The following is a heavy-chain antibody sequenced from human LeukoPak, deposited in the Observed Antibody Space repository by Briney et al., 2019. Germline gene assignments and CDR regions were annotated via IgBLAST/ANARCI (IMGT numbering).Heavy chain of an antibody. CDR3: ARLRYTYGKNFDY. CDR2: IQQDGSEK. V-gene: IGHV3-7*01. D-gene: IGHD5-18*01. CDR1: GFTFKAYW. Sequence: GGSLRRSCAASGFTFKAYWMSWLRQAPGTGLEWVANIQQDGSEKNYVDSVKGRFTISRDNARNSLYLEMNSLRAADKAVYYCARLRYTYGKNFDYWGQGTLVTVSS. J-gene: IGHJ4*02.